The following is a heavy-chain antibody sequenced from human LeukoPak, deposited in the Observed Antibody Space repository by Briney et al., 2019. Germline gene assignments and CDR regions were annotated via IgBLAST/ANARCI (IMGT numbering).Heavy chain of an antibody. Sequence: GGSLRLSCAVSGIRLSTSTMNWVRQAPGKGLEFVAHISSISGATHYAGSVEGRFTVSRDNAKDSLLLQMNSLTAEDTAVYYSATSLTALEYWGQGIRVTVSS. V-gene: IGHV3-48*04. CDR3: ATSLTALEY. CDR1: GIRLSTST. CDR2: ISSISGAT. D-gene: IGHD2-21*02. J-gene: IGHJ4*02.